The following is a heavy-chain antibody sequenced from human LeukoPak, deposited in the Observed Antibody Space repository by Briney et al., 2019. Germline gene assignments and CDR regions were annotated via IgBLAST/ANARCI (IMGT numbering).Heavy chain of an antibody. V-gene: IGHV3-7*01. CDR3: VRDGGVSGYDLLDY. CDR1: GFTFSNYW. J-gene: IGHJ4*02. D-gene: IGHD5-12*01. CDR2: IIQDATKE. Sequence: GGSLRLSCAASGFTFSNYWMTWVRQAPGKGLEWVAVIIQDATKEYYMDSVKARFTISRDNAKNSVSLQMNSLRAEDTAVYYCVRDGGVSGYDLLDYWGQGTLVTVSS.